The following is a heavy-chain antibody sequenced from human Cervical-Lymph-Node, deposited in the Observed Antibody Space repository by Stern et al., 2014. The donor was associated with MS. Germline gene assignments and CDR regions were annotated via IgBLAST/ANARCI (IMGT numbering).Heavy chain of an antibody. J-gene: IGHJ4*02. CDR2: IDWDDDK. CDR3: ARTEYSSGWYPNDY. Sequence: QVTLKESRPALVKPTQTLTLTCTFSGFSLSTSGMCVSWIRQPPGKALEWLALIDWDDDKYYSTSLKTRLTISKDTSKNQVVLTLTNMDPVDTATYYCARTEYSSGWYPNDYWGQGTLVTVSS. V-gene: IGHV2-70*01. CDR1: GFSLSTSGMC. D-gene: IGHD6-19*01.